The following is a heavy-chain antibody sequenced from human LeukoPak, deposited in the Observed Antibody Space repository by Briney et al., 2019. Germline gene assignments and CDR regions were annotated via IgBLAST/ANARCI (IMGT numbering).Heavy chain of an antibody. CDR1: GFSFSGYA. CDR3: ARRGGQDTLTAYPDY. J-gene: IGHJ4*02. D-gene: IGHD3-9*01. CDR2: ISSGSSFT. V-gene: IGHV3-21*01. Sequence: GGSLRLSCAASGFSFSGYAMSWVRQAPGKGLEWVSLISSGSSFTYYADSVKGRFTIYRDNAKNSLYLQMNSLGVEDTAVYYCARRGGQDTLTAYPDYWGQGTLVTVSS.